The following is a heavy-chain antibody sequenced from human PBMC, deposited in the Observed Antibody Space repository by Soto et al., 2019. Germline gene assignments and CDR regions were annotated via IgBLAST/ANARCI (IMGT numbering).Heavy chain of an antibody. V-gene: IGHV1-69*01. D-gene: IGHD1-26*01. J-gene: IGHJ4*02. CDR2: IIPIFGTG. Sequence: QVQLVQSGAEVKKPGSSVKVSCKASGGTFSSYAISWVRQAPGQGLEWMGGIIPIFGTGNYAQKLKGRVTITADESTSTAYMELSSLRSEDTAVYYCAGLKRHWEPTSFDYWGQGTLVTVSS. CDR3: AGLKRHWEPTSFDY. CDR1: GGTFSSYA.